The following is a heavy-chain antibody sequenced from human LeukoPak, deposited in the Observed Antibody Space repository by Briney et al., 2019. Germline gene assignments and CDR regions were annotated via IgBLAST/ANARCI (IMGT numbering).Heavy chain of an antibody. D-gene: IGHD4-17*01. V-gene: IGHV1-2*02. CDR1: GYTFTDYY. Sequence: ASVRVSCKASGYTFTDYYLHWVRQAPGQGLEWMGWISPNTGGTIYAQKFQGRVTMTRDTSISTAYMELSRLRSDDTAIYYCARDIEVHGVRYYFDYWGQGPLVTVSS. J-gene: IGHJ4*02. CDR2: ISPNTGGT. CDR3: ARDIEVHGVRYYFDY.